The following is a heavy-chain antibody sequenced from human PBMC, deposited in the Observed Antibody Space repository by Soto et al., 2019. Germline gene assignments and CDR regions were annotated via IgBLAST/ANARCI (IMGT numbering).Heavy chain of an antibody. CDR2: IYHSGST. D-gene: IGHD3-10*01. V-gene: IGHV4-38-2*01. CDR1: GYSISSGYY. Sequence: PXETLSLTCSVSGYSISSGYYWGWIRQPPGKGLEWIGSIYHSGSTYYNPSLKSRVTISVDTSKNQFSLKLSSVTAADTAVYYCARRRPPGGLDYWGQGTLVTVSS. CDR3: ARRRPPGGLDY. J-gene: IGHJ4*02.